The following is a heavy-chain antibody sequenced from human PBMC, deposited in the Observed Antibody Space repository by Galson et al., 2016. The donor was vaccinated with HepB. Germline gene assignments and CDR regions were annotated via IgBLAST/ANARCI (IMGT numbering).Heavy chain of an antibody. V-gene: IGHV6-1*01. J-gene: IGHJ6*02. CDR3: ASFRDYYYGMDV. Sequence: CAISGDSVSGNSVAWNWIRQPPSRGLEWLGRTFYRSKWYNEYAVSVKSRITITPDTSKNQFSLQLNSVTPEDTAVYYCASFRDYYYGMDVWGQGTTVSVSS. CDR1: GDSVSGNSVA. CDR2: TFYRSKWYN.